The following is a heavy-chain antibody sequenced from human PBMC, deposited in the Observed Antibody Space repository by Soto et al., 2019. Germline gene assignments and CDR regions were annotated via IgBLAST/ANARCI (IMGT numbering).Heavy chain of an antibody. CDR2: INQDGNED. D-gene: IGHD1-1*01. V-gene: IGHV3-7*01. CDR3: ARTGDGHHDFLDY. CDR1: VFTFVSYW. Sequence: PGWSLRLSCASSVFTFVSYWMNWVRQAPGKGLEWVANINQDGNEDNLLDSVKGRFTISRDNAKNSLFLQMNSLRGDDTAVYYCARTGDGHHDFLDYWGQGALVTVSS. J-gene: IGHJ4*02.